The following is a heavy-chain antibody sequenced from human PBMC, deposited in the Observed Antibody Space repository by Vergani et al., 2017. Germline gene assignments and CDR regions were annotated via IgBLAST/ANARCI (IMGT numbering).Heavy chain of an antibody. CDR3: ARDLRAARPRLSNYYYYMDV. CDR2: INNDGHT. J-gene: IGHJ6*03. CDR1: GESFSSFY. D-gene: IGHD6-6*01. Sequence: QVQLQQWGAGVVKPSGTLSLTCAVFGESFSSFYWSWIRQPPGKGLEWIGEINNDGHTNYNPSLESRVTVSRDTAKNQFSLNLMSVTAADTAMYYCARDLRAARPRLSNYYYYMDVWGKGTTVTVSS. V-gene: IGHV4-34*02.